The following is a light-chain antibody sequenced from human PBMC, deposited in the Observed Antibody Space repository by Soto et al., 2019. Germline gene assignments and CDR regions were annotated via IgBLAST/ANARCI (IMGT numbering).Light chain of an antibody. Sequence: DIQMTQSPSTLSASVGDRVTITCRASQSVRSWLAWYQQKPGRAPKFLIYDASSLESGVPSRFSGSGSGTEFTLTISNLQPEDFATYYCQQSYSTWTFGQGTKVDIK. CDR2: DAS. V-gene: IGKV1-5*01. CDR1: QSVRSW. CDR3: QQSYSTWT. J-gene: IGKJ1*01.